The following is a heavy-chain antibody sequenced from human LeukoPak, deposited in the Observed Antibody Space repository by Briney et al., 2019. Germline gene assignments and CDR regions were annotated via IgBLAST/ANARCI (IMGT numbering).Heavy chain of an antibody. CDR3: ARDPDWNYVRAFDF. Sequence: GGSLRLSCAASGFTFRNYWVNWVRQAPGKGLEWVANINEDGSEKYYVDSVKGRFTISRDNAKNSLYLQVNSLRDEDTAVYYCARDPDWNYVRAFDFWGQGTMVIVSS. D-gene: IGHD1-7*01. J-gene: IGHJ3*01. CDR1: GFTFRNYW. CDR2: INEDGSEK. V-gene: IGHV3-7*01.